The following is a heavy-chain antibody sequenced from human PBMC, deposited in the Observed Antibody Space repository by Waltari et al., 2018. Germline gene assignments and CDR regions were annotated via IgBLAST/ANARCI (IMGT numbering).Heavy chain of an antibody. V-gene: IGHV3-33*01. CDR1: GFPFRRYG. Sequence: QVQMVESGGGVVQPGRSLRLSCAASGFPFRRYGMHWVRQAPGKGLEWVAVIWYDGSNKYYADSVKGRFTISRDNSKNTLYLQMNSLRAEDTAVYYCARSQFSPGVPLDYWGQGTLVTVSS. CDR2: IWYDGSNK. D-gene: IGHD2-8*01. J-gene: IGHJ4*02. CDR3: ARSQFSPGVPLDY.